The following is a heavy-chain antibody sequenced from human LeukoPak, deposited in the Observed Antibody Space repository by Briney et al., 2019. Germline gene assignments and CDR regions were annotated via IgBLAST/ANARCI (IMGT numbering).Heavy chain of an antibody. D-gene: IGHD2-2*01. J-gene: IGHJ5*02. V-gene: IGHV4-39*07. CDR1: GGSISSSSYY. CDR2: IYYSGST. Sequence: PSETLSLTCTVSGGSISSSSYYWGWIRQPPGKGLEWIGSIYYSGSTHYNPSLKSRVTISVDTSKNQFSLKLSSVTAADTAVYYCARALGYCSSTSCYDWFDPWGQGTLVTVSS. CDR3: ARALGYCSSTSCYDWFDP.